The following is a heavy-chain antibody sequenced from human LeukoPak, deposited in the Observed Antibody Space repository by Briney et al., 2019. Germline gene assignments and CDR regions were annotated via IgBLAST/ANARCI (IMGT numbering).Heavy chain of an antibody. CDR2: ISAYSGNT. CDR1: GYTFTNYG. J-gene: IGHJ4*02. Sequence: ASVKVSCKASGYTFTNYGIFWVRQAPGQGLEWMGWISAYSGNTNYPQKLQGRVTMTTETSTSTVYMELESLRSDDTAVYYCAISQGSYYDTSGYLGVDYWVQGTLVGV. D-gene: IGHD3-22*01. V-gene: IGHV1-18*01. CDR3: AISQGSYYDTSGYLGVDY.